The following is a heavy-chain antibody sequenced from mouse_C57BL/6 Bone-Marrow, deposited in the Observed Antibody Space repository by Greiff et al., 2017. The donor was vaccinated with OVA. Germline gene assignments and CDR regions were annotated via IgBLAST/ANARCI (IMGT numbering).Heavy chain of an antibody. D-gene: IGHD4-1*01. CDR1: GFTFSDFY. CDR3: ARDAPLTFYAMDY. J-gene: IGHJ4*01. Sequence: EVHLVESGGGLVQSGRSLRLSCATSGFTFSDFYMEWVRQAPGKGLEWIAASRNKANDYTTEYSASVKGRFIVSRDTSQSILYLQMNALRAEDTAIYYCARDAPLTFYAMDYWGQGTSVTVSS. CDR2: SRNKANDYTT. V-gene: IGHV7-1*01.